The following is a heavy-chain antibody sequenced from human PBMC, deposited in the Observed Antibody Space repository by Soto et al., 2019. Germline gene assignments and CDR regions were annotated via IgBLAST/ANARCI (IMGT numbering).Heavy chain of an antibody. Sequence: QVQLQESGPGLVKPSETLSLGCTVSGGSISNYYWNWIRQPPGKPLEWIGYISYTGSTNYNPSLKGRVAISIDTSNNQFSLKLSSVTAADTAVYYCAKGGTYSSLLIRDRFDPWGQGALVTVSS. V-gene: IGHV4-59*01. D-gene: IGHD6-6*01. CDR1: GGSISNYY. J-gene: IGHJ5*02. CDR2: ISYTGST. CDR3: AKGGTYSSLLIRDRFDP.